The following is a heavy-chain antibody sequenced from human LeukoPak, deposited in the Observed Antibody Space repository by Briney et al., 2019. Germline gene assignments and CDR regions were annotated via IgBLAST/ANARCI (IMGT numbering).Heavy chain of an antibody. CDR3: ARDFGFWSGYSSFDY. D-gene: IGHD3-3*01. CDR1: GYSISRGYY. CDR2: IYHSGNT. J-gene: IGHJ4*02. V-gene: IGHV4-38-2*02. Sequence: SETLSLTCTVSGYSISRGYYWGWIRQPPGKGLEWIGSIYHSGNTYHNPSLKNRVTISVDTSKNQFSLKLSSVTAADTAVYYCARDFGFWSGYSSFDYWGQGTLVTVSS.